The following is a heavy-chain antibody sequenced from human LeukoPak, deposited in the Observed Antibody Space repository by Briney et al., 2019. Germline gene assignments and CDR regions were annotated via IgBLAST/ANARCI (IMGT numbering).Heavy chain of an antibody. Sequence: PGGSLRLSCAASGFTFSNYHMNWVRQAPGKGLEWVSSISSSSSYIYYADSVKGRFTVSRDNGKNSLLLQMNSLRAEDTALYYCARGYSRAAFDIWGQGTVVAVSS. J-gene: IGHJ3*02. CDR2: ISSSSSYI. D-gene: IGHD2-15*01. CDR1: GFTFSNYH. V-gene: IGHV3-21*01. CDR3: ARGYSRAAFDI.